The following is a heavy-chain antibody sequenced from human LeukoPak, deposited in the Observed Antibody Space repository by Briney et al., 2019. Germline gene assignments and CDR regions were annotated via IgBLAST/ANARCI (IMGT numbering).Heavy chain of an antibody. CDR2: INRSGST. D-gene: IGHD2-21*02. CDR1: GGSLSYYY. Sequence: SETLSLPCAVYGGSLSYYYWSWIRQPPEKGLEWIGEINRSGSTNYNPSLKSRVSISVDTSKNQFSLKLSSVTAADTAVYYCSRGGFYCGDDCYVDYWGQGTLLTVSS. J-gene: IGHJ4*02. CDR3: SRGGFYCGDDCYVDY. V-gene: IGHV4-34*01.